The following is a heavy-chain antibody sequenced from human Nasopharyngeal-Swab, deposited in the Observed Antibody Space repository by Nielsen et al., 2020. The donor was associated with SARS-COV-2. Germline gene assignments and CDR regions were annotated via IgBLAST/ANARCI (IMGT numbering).Heavy chain of an antibody. D-gene: IGHD2-21*02. CDR1: GFTFSSYS. Sequence: GESLKISCAASGFTFSSYSMNWVRQAPGKGLEWVSSISSSSSYIYYADSVKGRFTISRDNAKNSLYLQMNSLRAEDTAVYYCARDPQRDYCGGDCSYLDYWGQGTLVTGSS. J-gene: IGHJ4*02. CDR2: ISSSSSYI. CDR3: ARDPQRDYCGGDCSYLDY. V-gene: IGHV3-21*01.